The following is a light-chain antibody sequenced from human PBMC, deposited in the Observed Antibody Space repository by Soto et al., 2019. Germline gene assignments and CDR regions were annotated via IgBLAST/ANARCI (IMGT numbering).Light chain of an antibody. CDR1: QSINNW. Sequence: DIQMTQSPSTLSASVGERVTITCRASQSINNWLAWFQQKPGKAPKLLIYKASSLESGVPSRFSGSGSGTEFTLTISSLQPDDFATYYCQQYGSSGTFGQGTKVDIK. J-gene: IGKJ1*01. CDR2: KAS. V-gene: IGKV1-5*03. CDR3: QQYGSSGT.